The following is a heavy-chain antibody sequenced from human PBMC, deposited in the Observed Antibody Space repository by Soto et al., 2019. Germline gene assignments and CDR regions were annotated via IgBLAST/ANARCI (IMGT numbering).Heavy chain of an antibody. D-gene: IGHD6-19*01. CDR2: INPNSGGT. J-gene: IGHJ4*02. CDR1: GYTFTGYY. CDR3: ARDRYSSGWYDFDY. Sequence: ASVKVSCKASGYTFTGYYMHWVRQAPGQGLEWMGWINPNSGGTNYAQKFQGWITMTRDTSISTAYMELSRLRSDDTAVYYCARDRYSSGWYDFDYWGQGTLVTVSS. V-gene: IGHV1-2*04.